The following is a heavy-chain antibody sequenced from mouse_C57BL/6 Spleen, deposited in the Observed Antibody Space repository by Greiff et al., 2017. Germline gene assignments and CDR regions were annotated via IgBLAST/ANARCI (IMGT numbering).Heavy chain of an antibody. CDR2: IDPSDSYT. CDR1: GYTFTSYW. CDR3: AINWDVGY. Sequence: VQLQQPGAELVMPGASVKLSCKASGYTFTSYWLHWVKQRPGQGLEWIGEIDPSDSYTNYNQKFKGKSTLTVDKSSSTAYMQLSSLTSEDSAVYYCAINWDVGYWGQGTTLTVSS. V-gene: IGHV1-69*01. D-gene: IGHD4-1*01. J-gene: IGHJ2*01.